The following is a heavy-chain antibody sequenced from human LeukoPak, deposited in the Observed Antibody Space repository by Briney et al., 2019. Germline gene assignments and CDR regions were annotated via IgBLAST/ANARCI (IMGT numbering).Heavy chain of an antibody. D-gene: IGHD1-26*01. Sequence: QSGGSLRLSCAASGFTFSSYAMSWVRQAPGKGLEWVSAISAGGGSTYYADSVKGRFTISRDNSKNTLCLQMNSLRAEDTAVYYCAKDRETRGSYLYYYYRGMDVWGQGTTVTVSS. CDR1: GFTFSSYA. CDR3: AKDRETRGSYLYYYYRGMDV. V-gene: IGHV3-23*01. CDR2: ISAGGGST. J-gene: IGHJ6*02.